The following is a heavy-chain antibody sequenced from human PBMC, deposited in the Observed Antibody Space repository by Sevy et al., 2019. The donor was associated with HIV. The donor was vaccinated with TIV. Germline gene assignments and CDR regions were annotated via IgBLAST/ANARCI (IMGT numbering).Heavy chain of an antibody. Sequence: GGSLRLSCAATGFTFSQYGMEWVRQAPGKGLEWVAFIRYDGSTKYYADSVKGRFTISRDNSKNMLYLQMNSLRPEDTALYSCAKHRDTLAAAAYIDHWGQGTLVTVSS. CDR2: IRYDGSTK. J-gene: IGHJ4*02. V-gene: IGHV3-30*02. D-gene: IGHD6-13*01. CDR3: AKHRDTLAAAAYIDH. CDR1: GFTFSQYG.